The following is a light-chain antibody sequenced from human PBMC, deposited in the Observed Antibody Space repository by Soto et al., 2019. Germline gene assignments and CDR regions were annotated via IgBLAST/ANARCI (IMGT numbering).Light chain of an antibody. CDR3: RSYTSSSTPVV. V-gene: IGLV2-14*03. Sequence: QSVLTQPASVSGSPGQSITISCTGTSSDVGGYNYVSWYQHHPGKAPKLMIYDVSNRPSGVSNRFSGSKSGNTASLTISGLQAEDEADYYCRSYTSSSTPVVFGGGTQLTVL. CDR2: DVS. CDR1: SSDVGGYNY. J-gene: IGLJ2*01.